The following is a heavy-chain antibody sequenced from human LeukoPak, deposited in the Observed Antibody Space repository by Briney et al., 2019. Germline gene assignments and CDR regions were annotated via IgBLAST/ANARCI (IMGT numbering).Heavy chain of an antibody. D-gene: IGHD3-10*01. V-gene: IGHV4-59*08. CDR1: GGSISSYY. J-gene: IGHJ4*02. CDR3: ARLNYYGSGSYYNAKFDY. Sequence: SETLSHTCTVSGGSISSYYWSWIRQPPGKGLEWIGYIYYSGSTNYNPSLKSRVTISVDTSKNQFSLKLSSVTAADTAVYYCARLNYYGSGSYYNAKFDYWGQGTLVTVSS. CDR2: IYYSGST.